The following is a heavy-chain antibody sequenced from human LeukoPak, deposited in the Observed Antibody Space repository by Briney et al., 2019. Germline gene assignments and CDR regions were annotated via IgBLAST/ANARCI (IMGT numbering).Heavy chain of an antibody. CDR3: ARVLMGATNYCYYMDV. CDR1: GYTFTGYY. CDR2: INPNSGGT. V-gene: IGHV1-2*02. J-gene: IGHJ6*03. Sequence: ASVKVSCKASGYTFTGYYMHWVRQAPGQGLEWMGWINPNSGGTNYAQKFQGRVTMTRDTSISTAYIELSRLRSDDTAVYYCARVLMGATNYCYYMDVWGKGTTVTVSS. D-gene: IGHD1-26*01.